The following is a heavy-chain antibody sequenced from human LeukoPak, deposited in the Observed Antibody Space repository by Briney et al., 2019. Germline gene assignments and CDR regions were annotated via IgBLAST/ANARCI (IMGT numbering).Heavy chain of an antibody. CDR3: ATIGITGTTNLGY. J-gene: IGHJ4*02. CDR2: INPNSGGT. D-gene: IGHD1-7*01. CDR1: GYTFTGYY. Sequence: ASVKVSCKASGYTFTGYYMHWVRQAPGQGLEWMGRINPNSGGTNYAQKLQGRVTMTTDTSTSTAYMELRSLRSDDTAVYYCATIGITGTTNLGYWGQGTLVTVSS. V-gene: IGHV1-2*06.